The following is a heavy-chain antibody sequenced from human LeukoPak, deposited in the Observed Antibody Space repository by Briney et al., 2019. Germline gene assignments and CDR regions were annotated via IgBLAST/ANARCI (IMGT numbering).Heavy chain of an antibody. V-gene: IGHV4-34*01. CDR2: INHSGSP. Sequence: PSETLSLTCAVYGGSFSGYYWSWIRQPPGKGLEWIGEINHSGSPNYNPSLKSRVTTSIDTSKNQFSLKLSPVTAADMAVYYCARDFGYWGQGTLVTVSS. CDR3: ARDFGY. J-gene: IGHJ4*02. CDR1: GGSFSGYY.